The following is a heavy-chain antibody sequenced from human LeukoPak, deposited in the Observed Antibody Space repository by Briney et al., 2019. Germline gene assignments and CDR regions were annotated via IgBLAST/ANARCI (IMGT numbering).Heavy chain of an antibody. Sequence: PSETLSLTCTVSGYSISSGYYWGWIRQPPGKGLEWIGSIYHSGSTNYNPSLKSRVTISVDTSKNQFSLKLSSVTAADTAVYYCARVSLDAFDIWGQGTMVTVSS. CDR3: ARVSLDAFDI. V-gene: IGHV4-38-2*02. D-gene: IGHD2-15*01. J-gene: IGHJ3*02. CDR1: GYSISSGYY. CDR2: IYHSGST.